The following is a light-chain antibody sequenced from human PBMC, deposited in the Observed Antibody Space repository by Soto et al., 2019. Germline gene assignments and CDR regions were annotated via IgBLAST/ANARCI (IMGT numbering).Light chain of an antibody. J-gene: IGLJ3*02. CDR3: VAWDDSLNGWV. Sequence: QSVLTQPPSASGTPGQRVIISCSGSSSNIGSNTVNWYQQLPGTAPKLVIYSNNQRPSGVPDRFSGSKSGTSASLAISGLQSEDEADYYCVAWDDSLNGWVFGGGTKLTDL. CDR2: SNN. CDR1: SSNIGSNT. V-gene: IGLV1-44*01.